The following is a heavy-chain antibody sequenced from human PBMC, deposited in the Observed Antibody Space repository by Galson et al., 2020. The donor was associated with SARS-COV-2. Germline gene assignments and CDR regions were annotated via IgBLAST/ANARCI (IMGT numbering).Heavy chain of an antibody. CDR1: GGSIRSSSYY. V-gene: IGHV4-39*01. Sequence: SQTLSLTCTVSGGSIRSSSYYWGWIRQPPGKGLEWIGSIYYSGSTYYNPSLKSRVTISVDTSKNQFSLKLSSVTAADTAVYYCARHPLAGITIFGVASYGMDVWGQGTTVTVSS. J-gene: IGHJ6*02. D-gene: IGHD3-3*01. CDR3: ARHPLAGITIFGVASYGMDV. CDR2: IYYSGST.